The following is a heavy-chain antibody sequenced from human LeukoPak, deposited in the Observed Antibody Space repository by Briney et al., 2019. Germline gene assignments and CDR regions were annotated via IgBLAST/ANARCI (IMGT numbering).Heavy chain of an antibody. CDR3: VSTGSQLDY. J-gene: IGHJ4*02. CDR1: GFTFSSYW. CDR2: IKRDGSQK. Sequence: PGGSLRLSCAASGFTFSSYWMTWVRQAPGKGLEWVANIKRDGSQKYYVDSVKGRFTISRDNAKNSLYLQMNSLRAEDTAVYYCVSTGSQLDYWGQGTLVTVSS. V-gene: IGHV3-7*01. D-gene: IGHD2-2*01.